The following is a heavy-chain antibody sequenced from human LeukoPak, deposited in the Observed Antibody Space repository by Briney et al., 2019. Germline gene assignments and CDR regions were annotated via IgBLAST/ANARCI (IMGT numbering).Heavy chain of an antibody. V-gene: IGHV3-30*02. J-gene: IGHJ4*02. CDR1: GFTFSSYG. Sequence: PGGSLRLSCAASGFTFSSYGMHWVRQAPGKGLEWVAFIRYDGSNKYYADSVKGRFTISRDNSKNTLYLQMNSLRAEDTAVYYCAKHIVVVPAAMGYFDYWGQGTLVTVSS. CDR3: AKHIVVVPAAMGYFDY. D-gene: IGHD2-2*01. CDR2: IRYDGSNK.